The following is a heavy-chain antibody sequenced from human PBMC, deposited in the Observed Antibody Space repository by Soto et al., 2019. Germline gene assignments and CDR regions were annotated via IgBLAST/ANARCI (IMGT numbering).Heavy chain of an antibody. V-gene: IGHV3-30*18. CDR1: GFTFDTYG. J-gene: IGHJ4*02. Sequence: QVQLVESGGGVVQPGRSLRLSCAASGFTFDTYGMHWVRQAPGKGLEWVAVISYDGSNRYYADSVKGRFTISRDNSKNTLYQQMNSLRSEDTAVYYCAKDHIVAAAPDYWGQGTLVTVSS. D-gene: IGHD2-2*01. CDR3: AKDHIVAAAPDY. CDR2: ISYDGSNR.